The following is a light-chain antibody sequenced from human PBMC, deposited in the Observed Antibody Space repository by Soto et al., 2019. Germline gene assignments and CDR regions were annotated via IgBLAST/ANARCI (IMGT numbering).Light chain of an antibody. CDR3: QQYGYSPLT. CDR2: RAS. CDR1: PSIDSNF. Sequence: EIVLTQSPGTLSLSPGEGATLSCRASPSIDSNFLAWYQQKPGQAPRILIFRASSRATGIPDRFSGVRSGTHFTRTLSRLEPQHFAVYYCQQYGYSPLTFGGGTKVEIK. J-gene: IGKJ4*01. V-gene: IGKV3-20*01.